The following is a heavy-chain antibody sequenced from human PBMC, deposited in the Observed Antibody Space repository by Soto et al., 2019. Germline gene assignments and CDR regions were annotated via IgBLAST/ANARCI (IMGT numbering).Heavy chain of an antibody. J-gene: IGHJ6*02. V-gene: IGHV4-34*01. CDR3: ARVKSIAMSYGSGSYYTSSSYYYGMDV. CDR1: GGSFSGYY. Sequence: SETLSLTCAVYGGSFSGYYWSWIRQPPGKGLEWIGEINHSGSTNYNPSLKSRVTISVDTSKNQFSLKLSSVTAADTAVYYCARVKSIAMSYGSGSYYTSSSYYYGMDVWGQGTTVTV. D-gene: IGHD3-10*01. CDR2: INHSGST.